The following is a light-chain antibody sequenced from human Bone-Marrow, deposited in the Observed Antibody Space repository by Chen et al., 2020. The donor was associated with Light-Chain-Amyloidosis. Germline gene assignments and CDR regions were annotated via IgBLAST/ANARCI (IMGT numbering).Light chain of an antibody. V-gene: IGLV2-14*01. CDR2: EVN. Sequence: QSALTQPASVSVSPGQSITISFTGTRSDVGGDNHVSWYQKHPDNAPKLMTYEVNERPSWVPARVSGSESDNTASVTISALQTEDEADYCCSSYTVTNNLGFGRGTRVTVL. CDR3: SSYTVTNNLG. J-gene: IGLJ1*01. CDR1: RSDVGGDNH.